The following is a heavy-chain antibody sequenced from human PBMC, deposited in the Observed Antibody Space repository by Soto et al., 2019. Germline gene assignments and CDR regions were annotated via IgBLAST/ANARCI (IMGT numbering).Heavy chain of an antibody. CDR2: IYDSGIT. D-gene: IGHD4-17*01. CDR1: GGSISRGGHY. CDR3: ARGHDGDYPHGFGAFDI. V-gene: IGHV4-31*03. J-gene: IGHJ3*02. Sequence: QVYLQESGPGLVKPSQTLSLTCSVSGGSISRGGHYWSWIRQHPGKGLEWIGSIYDSGITRYHPSLRSRVAISLDTSQNHFSLGLSSVTAADTAVYYCARGHDGDYPHGFGAFDIWGQGTMLTVSS.